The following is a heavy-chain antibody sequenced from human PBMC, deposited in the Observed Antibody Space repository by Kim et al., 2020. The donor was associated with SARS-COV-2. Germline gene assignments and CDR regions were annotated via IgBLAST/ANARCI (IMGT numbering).Heavy chain of an antibody. V-gene: IGHV2-5*01. D-gene: IGHD6-19*01. CDR3: AHSIAVAGLFDY. Sequence: RYSPSLKSRLTITKDTSKNQVVLTMTNMDPVDTATYYCAHSIAVAGLFDYWGQGTLVTVSS. J-gene: IGHJ4*02.